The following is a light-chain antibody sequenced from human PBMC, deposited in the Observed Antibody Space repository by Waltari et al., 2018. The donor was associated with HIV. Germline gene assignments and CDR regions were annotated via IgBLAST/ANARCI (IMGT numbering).Light chain of an antibody. CDR3: SLYTSSSTLV. CDR1: SSDAGSYTR. CDR2: EVS. J-gene: IGLJ2*01. V-gene: IGLV2-18*01. Sequence: QSALTQPPSVSGSPGQSVTISCTGTSSDAGSYTRVSWYQQPPGTAPKLMIYEVSNRPSGVPDRFSGSKSGYTASLTISGLQAEDEADYYCSLYTSSSTLVFGGGTKLTVL.